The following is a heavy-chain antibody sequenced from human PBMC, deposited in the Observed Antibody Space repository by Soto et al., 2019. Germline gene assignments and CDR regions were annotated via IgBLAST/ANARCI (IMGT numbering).Heavy chain of an antibody. CDR2: ISTTYKI. CDR3: ARDGSGWSRIP. D-gene: IGHD6-19*01. V-gene: IGHV3-21*01. J-gene: IGHJ5*02. Sequence: PGGSLRLSCAASGFTFSAYSMSWLRQAPGKGLDWVSTISTTYKIYYTDSVNGRFTISRDNAQNSLYLEMNSLRVEDTAVYYCARDGSGWSRIPWGQGTLVTVS. CDR1: GFTFSAYS.